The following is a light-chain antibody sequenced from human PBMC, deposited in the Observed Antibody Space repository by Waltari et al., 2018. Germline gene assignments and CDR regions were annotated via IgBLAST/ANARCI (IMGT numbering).Light chain of an antibody. Sequence: QSVLTQPPSASGTPGQRVTISCSGSRSNIGSNYVYWYQQLPGTAPKLLIYRNKQRPSGGPDRSSGSKSGTSASLAISGLRSEDEADYYCAAWDDSLSGRVFGGGTKVTVL. CDR1: RSNIGSNY. J-gene: IGLJ3*02. V-gene: IGLV1-47*01. CDR2: RNK. CDR3: AAWDDSLSGRV.